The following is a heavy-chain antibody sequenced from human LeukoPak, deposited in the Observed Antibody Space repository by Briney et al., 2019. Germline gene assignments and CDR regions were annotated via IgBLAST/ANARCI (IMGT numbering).Heavy chain of an antibody. CDR3: ARGSIVGTTFDYFDY. J-gene: IGHJ4*02. D-gene: IGHD1-26*01. CDR2: INPNSGGT. V-gene: IGHV1-2*02. CDR1: GYTFTGYY. Sequence: ASVKVSCKVSGYTFTGYYMHWVRQAPGQGLEWMGWINPNSGGTNYAQKFQGRVTMTRDMSISTAYMELRRLRSDDTAVYYCARGSIVGTTFDYFDYWGQGTLVTVSS.